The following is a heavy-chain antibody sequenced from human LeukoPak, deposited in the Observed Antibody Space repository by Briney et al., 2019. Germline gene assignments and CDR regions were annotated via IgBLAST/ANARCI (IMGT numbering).Heavy chain of an antibody. CDR3: SWELSQYYGMDV. D-gene: IGHD1-26*01. CDR1: GFTFSDAW. CDR2: IKSKGGGGTT. Sequence: PGGSLRLSCAASGFTFSDAWMSWVRQAPGKGLEWVGRIKSKGGGGTTDYAAPVKGRFTISRDDSKNTLYLQMVSLKTEDTAVYYCSWELSQYYGMDVWGQGTTVTVSS. J-gene: IGHJ6*02. V-gene: IGHV3-15*01.